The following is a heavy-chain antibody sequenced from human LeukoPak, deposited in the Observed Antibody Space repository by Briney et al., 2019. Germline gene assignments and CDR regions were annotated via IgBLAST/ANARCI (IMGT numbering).Heavy chain of an antibody. CDR1: GFTFSDYS. CDR3: ARWVNSGSYRKYYGMDV. V-gene: IGHV3-21*01. Sequence: GGSLRLSCAASGFTFSDYSMNWVRQAPGKGLEWVSSISSAGSYMYYADSLKGRFSISRDNAKNSLFLQMDSLRAEDTAMYYCARWVNSGSYRKYYGMDVWGQGTTVTVSS. CDR2: ISSAGSYM. J-gene: IGHJ6*02. D-gene: IGHD1-26*01.